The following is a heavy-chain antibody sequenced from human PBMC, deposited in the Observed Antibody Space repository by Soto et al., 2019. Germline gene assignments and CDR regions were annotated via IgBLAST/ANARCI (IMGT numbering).Heavy chain of an antibody. V-gene: IGHV3-30-3*01. Sequence: GGSLRLSCAASGFTFSSYAMHWVRQAPGKGLEWVAVISYDGSNKYYADSVKGRFTISRDNSKNTLYLQMNSLRAEDTAVYYCPIGQPDYYFDYWGQGTLVTVSS. CDR2: ISYDGSNK. D-gene: IGHD1-26*01. CDR3: PIGQPDYYFDY. CDR1: GFTFSSYA. J-gene: IGHJ4*02.